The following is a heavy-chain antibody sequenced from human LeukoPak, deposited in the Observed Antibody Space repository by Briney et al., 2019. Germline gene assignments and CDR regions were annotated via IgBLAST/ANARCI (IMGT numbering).Heavy chain of an antibody. CDR1: GFTFSSFD. Sequence: GGSLRLSCAASGFTFSSFDMHWVRQPTGQGLEWVSTIGTASDTYYPGSVEGRFTLSSDNAKNSLYLQMNSLTAGDTAVYYCARGPPRGKYYYMDVWGKGTTVTVSS. CDR3: ARGPPRGKYYYMDV. CDR2: IGTASDT. D-gene: IGHD1-1*01. V-gene: IGHV3-13*01. J-gene: IGHJ6*03.